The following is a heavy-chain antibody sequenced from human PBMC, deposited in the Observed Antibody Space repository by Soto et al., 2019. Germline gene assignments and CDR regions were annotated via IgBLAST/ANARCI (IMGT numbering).Heavy chain of an antibody. J-gene: IGHJ4*02. CDR3: ASGGSIVGAPYYFDY. V-gene: IGHV3-33*01. D-gene: IGHD1-26*01. Sequence: QVQLVESGGGVVQPGRSLRLSCAASGFTFSSYGMHWVRQAPGKGLEWVAVIWYDGSKKYYADPVKGRFTISRDNSKNTLYLQMNSLRAEDTAVYYCASGGSIVGAPYYFDYWGQGTLVTVSS. CDR2: IWYDGSKK. CDR1: GFTFSSYG.